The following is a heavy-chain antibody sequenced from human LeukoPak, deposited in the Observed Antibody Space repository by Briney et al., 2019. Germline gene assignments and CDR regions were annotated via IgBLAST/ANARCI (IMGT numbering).Heavy chain of an antibody. CDR2: ISSSSSYI. J-gene: IGHJ5*02. D-gene: IGHD6-19*01. Sequence: GGSLRLSCAASGFTFSSYSMNWVRQAPGKGLEWVSSISSSSSYIYYADSVKGRFSISRDNAKNSLYLQMNSLRAEDTAVYYCARDSSGNNLFDPWGQGTLVTVSS. V-gene: IGHV3-21*01. CDR3: ARDSSGNNLFDP. CDR1: GFTFSSYS.